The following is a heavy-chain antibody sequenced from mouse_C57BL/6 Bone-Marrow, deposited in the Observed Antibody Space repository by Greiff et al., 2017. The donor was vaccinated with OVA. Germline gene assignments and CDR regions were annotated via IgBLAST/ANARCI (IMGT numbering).Heavy chain of an antibody. CDR3: ARWTVDAY. CDR1: GYTFTSYW. CDR2: IYPSDSET. V-gene: IGHV1-61*01. J-gene: IGHJ3*01. D-gene: IGHD1-1*01. Sequence: VKLVESGAELVRPGSSVKLSCKASGYTFTSYWMDWVKQRPGQGLEWIGNIYPSDSETHYNQKFKDKATLTVDKSSSTAYMQLSSLTSEDSAVYYCARWTVDAYWGQGTLVTVSA.